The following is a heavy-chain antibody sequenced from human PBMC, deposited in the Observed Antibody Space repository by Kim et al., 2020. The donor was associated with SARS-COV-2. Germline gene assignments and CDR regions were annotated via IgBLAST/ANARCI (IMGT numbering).Heavy chain of an antibody. CDR3: ARGRITMIVVVITPAFDI. V-gene: IGHV4-34*01. D-gene: IGHD3-22*01. CDR2: INHSGST. CDR1: GGSFSGYY. Sequence: SETLSLTCAVYGGSFSGYYWSWIRQPPGKGLEWIGEINHSGSTNYNPSLKSRVTISVDTSKNQFSLKLSSVTAADTAVYYCARGRITMIVVVITPAFDIWGQGTMVTVSS. J-gene: IGHJ3*02.